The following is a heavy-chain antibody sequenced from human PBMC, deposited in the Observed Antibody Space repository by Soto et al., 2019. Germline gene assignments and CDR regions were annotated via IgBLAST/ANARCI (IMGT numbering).Heavy chain of an antibody. CDR3: AKVVGSSWYAFDI. CDR1: GFTFSSYA. J-gene: IGHJ3*02. CDR2: ISGSGGST. Sequence: GGSLRLSCAASGFTFSSYAMSWVRQAPGKGLEWVSAISGSGGSTYYADSVKGRFTISRDNSKNTRYLQMNSLRAEDTAVDYCAKVVGSSWYAFDIWGQGTMVTVSS. D-gene: IGHD6-13*01. V-gene: IGHV3-23*01.